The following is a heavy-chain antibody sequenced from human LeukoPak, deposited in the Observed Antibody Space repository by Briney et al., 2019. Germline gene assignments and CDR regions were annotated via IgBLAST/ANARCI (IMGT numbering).Heavy chain of an antibody. CDR1: GFTFSSYA. CDR3: ARGTGDYDYPLRDRWYFDL. Sequence: GGSLRLSCAASGFTFSSYAMHWVRQAPGKGLEWVAVISYDGSNKYYAEYVRGRFTISRSTPRNTLYLQMNSLRPEDTAVYYCARGTGDYDYPLRDRWYFDLWGRGTLVTVSS. V-gene: IGHV3-30-3*01. CDR2: ISYDGSNK. D-gene: IGHD5-12*01. J-gene: IGHJ2*01.